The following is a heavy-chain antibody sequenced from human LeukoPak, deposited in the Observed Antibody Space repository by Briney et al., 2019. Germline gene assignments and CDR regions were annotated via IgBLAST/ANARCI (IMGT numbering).Heavy chain of an antibody. CDR1: GFTFSSYA. CDR3: ARSRGSGYYYYMDV. V-gene: IGHV3-21*04. D-gene: IGHD3-10*01. CDR2: ISSSSSYI. J-gene: IGHJ6*03. Sequence: PGGSLRLSCAASGFTFSSYAMSWVRQAPGKGLEWVSSISSSSSYIYYADSVKGRFTISRDNAKNSLYLQMNSLRAEDTALYYCARSRGSGYYYYMDVWGKGTTVTVSS.